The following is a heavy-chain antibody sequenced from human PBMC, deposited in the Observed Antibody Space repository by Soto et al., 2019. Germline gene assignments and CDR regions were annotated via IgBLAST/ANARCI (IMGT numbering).Heavy chain of an antibody. V-gene: IGHV3-21*04. Sequence: EVQLVESGGGLVKPGGSLRLSCAASGFTFSSYSMNWVRQAPGKGLEWVSSISSSSSYIYYADSVKGRFTISRDNAKNTLYLQMNSLRAEDTAVYYCATAMEITMIVVVILDAFDIWGQGTMVSVSS. CDR3: ATAMEITMIVVVILDAFDI. J-gene: IGHJ3*02. CDR2: ISSSSSYI. D-gene: IGHD3-22*01. CDR1: GFTFSSYS.